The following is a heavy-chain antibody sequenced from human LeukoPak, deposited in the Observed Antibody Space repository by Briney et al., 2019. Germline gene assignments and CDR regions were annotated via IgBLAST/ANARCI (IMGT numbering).Heavy chain of an antibody. CDR2: IYYSGST. Sequence: SETLSLTCTVSGGSISSSSYYWGWIRQPPGKGLEWIGSIYYSGSTYYNPSLKSRVTISVDTSKNQFSLKLSSVTAADTAVYYCARVVIAVAEYYFDYWGQGTLVTVSS. D-gene: IGHD6-19*01. CDR1: GGSISSSSYY. V-gene: IGHV4-39*07. CDR3: ARVVIAVAEYYFDY. J-gene: IGHJ4*02.